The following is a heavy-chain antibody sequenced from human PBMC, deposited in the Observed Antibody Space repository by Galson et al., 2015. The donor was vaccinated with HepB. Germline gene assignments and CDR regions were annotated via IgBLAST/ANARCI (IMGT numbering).Heavy chain of an antibody. Sequence: CAISGDSVSRNSAAWNWIRQSPSRGLEWLGRTYYRSKWYNDYAVSVKSRIIINPDTSENQFSLQLNSVTPEDTAVYYCAREEEGRRSPLHFDYWDQGTQVTVSS. CDR3: AREEEGRRSPLHFDY. J-gene: IGHJ4*02. CDR1: GDSVSRNSAA. V-gene: IGHV6-1*01. CDR2: TYYRSKWYN. D-gene: IGHD2-15*01.